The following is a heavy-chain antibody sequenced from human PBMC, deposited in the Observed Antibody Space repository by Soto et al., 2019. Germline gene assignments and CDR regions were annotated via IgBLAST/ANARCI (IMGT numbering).Heavy chain of an antibody. Sequence: QVQLVQSGAEVKKPGSSVKVSCKASGGTFSSYAISWVRQAPGQGLEWMGGIIPIFGTANYAQKFQGSVTITADESTSTAYMELSSLRSEDPALYYCASHGITGTWVYYYGMDVWGQGTTVTVSS. V-gene: IGHV1-69*12. J-gene: IGHJ6*02. CDR3: ASHGITGTWVYYYGMDV. D-gene: IGHD1-7*01. CDR2: IIPIFGTA. CDR1: GGTFSSYA.